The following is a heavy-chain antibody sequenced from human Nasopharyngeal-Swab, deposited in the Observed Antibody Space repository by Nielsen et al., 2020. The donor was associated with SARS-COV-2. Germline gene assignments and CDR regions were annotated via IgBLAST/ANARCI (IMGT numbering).Heavy chain of an antibody. CDR1: GFTFSSYA. CDR2: ISYDGSNK. V-gene: IGHV3-30-3*01. CDR3: ARGSSSYYFDY. Sequence: GGSLRLSCAASGFTFSSYAMHWVRQAPGKGLEWVAVISYDGSNKYYADSAKGRFTISRDNSKNTLYLQMNSLRAEDTAVYYCARGSSSYYFDYWGQGTLVTVSS. J-gene: IGHJ4*02. D-gene: IGHD6-6*01.